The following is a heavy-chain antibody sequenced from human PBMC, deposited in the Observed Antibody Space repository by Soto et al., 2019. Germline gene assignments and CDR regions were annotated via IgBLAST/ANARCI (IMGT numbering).Heavy chain of an antibody. V-gene: IGHV4-59*01. J-gene: IGHJ5*02. Sequence: ASETLSLTCTVSGGSISSYYWSWIRQPPGKGLEWIGYIYYSGSTNYNPSLKSRVTISVDTSKNQFSLKLSSVTAADTAVYYCAREGWLSPDFNWFDPGAREPWSPSPQ. CDR3: AREGWLSPDFNWFDP. CDR2: IYYSGST. D-gene: IGHD3-22*01. CDR1: GGSISSYY.